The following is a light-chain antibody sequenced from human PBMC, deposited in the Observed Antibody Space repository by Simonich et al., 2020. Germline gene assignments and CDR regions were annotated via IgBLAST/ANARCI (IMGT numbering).Light chain of an antibody. CDR2: EGS. J-gene: IGLJ2*01. V-gene: IGLV2-23*01. Sequence: QSALTQPASVSGSPGQSITISCTGTSSDVWSYNLVSLYQQHPGKAPKLLIYEGSKRPSGVSNRFSGSKSGNTASLTISGLQAEDEADYYCCSYAGSSTVVFGGGTKLTVL. CDR1: SSDVWSYNL. CDR3: CSYAGSSTVV.